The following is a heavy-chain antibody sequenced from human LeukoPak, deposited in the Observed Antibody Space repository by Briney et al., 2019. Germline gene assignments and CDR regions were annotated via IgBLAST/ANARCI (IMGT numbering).Heavy chain of an antibody. V-gene: IGHV3-53*01. CDR2: IYSDGST. CDR1: GFSFSATY. J-gene: IGHJ4*02. Sequence: GGSLRLSCAACGFSFSATYINWVRQAPGKGLEWVSVIYSDGSTKYADSVKARFTISRDNSKNTVYLQMKSLRVEDTAVYYCARGTLDNWGQGTLVTVSS. D-gene: IGHD3/OR15-3a*01. CDR3: ARGTLDN.